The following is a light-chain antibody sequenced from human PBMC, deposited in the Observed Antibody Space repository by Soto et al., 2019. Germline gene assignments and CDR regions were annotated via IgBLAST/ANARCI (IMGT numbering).Light chain of an antibody. CDR1: QGISSY. Sequence: ALRMTQSPSSFSASTGDRVTITCRASQGISSYLAWYQQKPGKAPKLLIYAASTLQSGVPSRFSGRGSGTDFTLTISCLQSEDFATYYCQQYYSYPVTFGQGTKVEIK. CDR3: QQYYSYPVT. J-gene: IGKJ1*01. CDR2: AAS. V-gene: IGKV1-8*01.